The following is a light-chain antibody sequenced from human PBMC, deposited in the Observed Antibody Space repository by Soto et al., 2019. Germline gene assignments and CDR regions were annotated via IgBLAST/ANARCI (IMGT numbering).Light chain of an antibody. Sequence: DIQMTQSPSSLSASVGDRVTIACQASHHITNYLNWYQQKPGKAPRLLIYGASSLEAGVPSRFSGSGSGTDFAFTISSLQPEDFATYYCQQYDNLHLTFGGGTKVEI. J-gene: IGKJ4*01. CDR1: HHITNY. CDR2: GAS. CDR3: QQYDNLHLT. V-gene: IGKV1-33*01.